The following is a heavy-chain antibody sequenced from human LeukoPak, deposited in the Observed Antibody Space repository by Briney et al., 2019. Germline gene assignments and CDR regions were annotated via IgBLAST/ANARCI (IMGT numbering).Heavy chain of an antibody. CDR1: GGSFSGYY. Sequence: PSETLSLTCAVYGGSFSGYYWSWIRQPPGKGLQWIGEINHSGSTNYNPSLKSRVTISVDTSKNQFSLKPSSVTAADTAVYYCARGHSGSYYWFDPWGQGTLVTVSS. CDR3: ARGHSGSYYWFDP. CDR2: INHSGST. V-gene: IGHV4-34*01. D-gene: IGHD1-26*01. J-gene: IGHJ5*02.